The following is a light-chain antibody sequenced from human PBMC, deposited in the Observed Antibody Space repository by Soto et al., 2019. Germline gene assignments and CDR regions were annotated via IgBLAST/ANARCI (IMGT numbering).Light chain of an antibody. Sequence: DIPMTQSPSTLSASVGDRVTITCRASQSISPWLAWYQQKPGKVPNLLIYKASNLESGVPSRFSGSGSGTEFTLTISSLQPDDFATYYCLQYNSDPRTFGQGTRVEIK. J-gene: IGKJ1*01. CDR2: KAS. V-gene: IGKV1-5*03. CDR1: QSISPW. CDR3: LQYNSDPRT.